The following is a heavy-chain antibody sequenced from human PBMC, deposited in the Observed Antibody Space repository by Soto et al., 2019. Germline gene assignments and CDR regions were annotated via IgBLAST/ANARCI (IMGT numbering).Heavy chain of an antibody. D-gene: IGHD4-17*01. J-gene: IGHJ4*02. CDR1: EFICRGSG. CDR3: IRGGSPYDYDY. V-gene: IGHV3-73*01. CDR2: ILSKAGNYAT. Sequence: GGPMRLPCGVFEFICRGSGGRWVSQATGKGLEWVGRILSKAGNYATAYPASMKGRFTISRDDSEKTAFLQRNSLKTVFTAVYYCIRGGSPYDYDYRGQGTLVTGFS.